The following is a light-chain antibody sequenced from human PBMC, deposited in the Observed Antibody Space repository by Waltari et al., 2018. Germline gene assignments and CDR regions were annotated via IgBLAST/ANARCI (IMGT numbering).Light chain of an antibody. CDR1: RAIANN. J-gene: IGKJ2*01. CDR2: DAS. Sequence: EIVMTQSPVTLSVSPGEAATLSCRANRAIANNLAWYQQKPGQPLRLLIYDASTRATGIPARFSGSWSGAEFTLTITSLQSEDSAVYFCQQFNTGYSVGQGTKLEIK. CDR3: QQFNTGYS. V-gene: IGKV3-15*01.